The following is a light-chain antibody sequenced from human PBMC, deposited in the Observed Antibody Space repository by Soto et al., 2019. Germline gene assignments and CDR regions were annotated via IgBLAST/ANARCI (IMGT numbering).Light chain of an antibody. J-gene: IGKJ1*01. CDR1: QSVSNNY. CDR3: QQYGSSGT. CDR2: GAS. Sequence: GTLSLSPGERATLSCRASQSVSNNYLAWYQQKPGQAPRLLIYGASNRATGIPDRFSGSGSGTYFTLTISRLEPEDFAVYYCQQYGSSGTFGQGTKVDIK. V-gene: IGKV3-20*01.